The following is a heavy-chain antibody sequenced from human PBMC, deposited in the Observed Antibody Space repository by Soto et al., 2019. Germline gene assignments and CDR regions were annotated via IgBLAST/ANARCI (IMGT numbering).Heavy chain of an antibody. D-gene: IGHD4-17*01. J-gene: IGHJ4*02. V-gene: IGHV3-21*01. CDR1: GFTFSDYS. CDR3: ARVRLTVTDY. CDR2: ISSSSLYI. Sequence: GGSLRLSCEASGFTFSDYSMNWVRRAPGKGLEWVSSISSSSLYIYYADSVKGRFTISRDNAKNSMYLQMNSLRAEDTAVYYCARVRLTVTDYWGQGILVTVSS.